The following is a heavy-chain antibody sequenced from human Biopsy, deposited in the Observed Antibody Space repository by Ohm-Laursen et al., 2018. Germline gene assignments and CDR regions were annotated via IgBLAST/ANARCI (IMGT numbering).Heavy chain of an antibody. Sequence: TLSLTCAVYVGSFSGYYWTWIRQPPGKGLEWIGEINHSGSTNYNPSLKSRVSISVDTSKNQFSLKLNSVTAADTAVYYCARAGTAINANSLGFDPWGQGTLVTVSS. D-gene: IGHD2/OR15-2a*01. CDR1: VGSFSGYY. V-gene: IGHV4-34*01. J-gene: IGHJ5*02. CDR2: INHSGST. CDR3: ARAGTAINANSLGFDP.